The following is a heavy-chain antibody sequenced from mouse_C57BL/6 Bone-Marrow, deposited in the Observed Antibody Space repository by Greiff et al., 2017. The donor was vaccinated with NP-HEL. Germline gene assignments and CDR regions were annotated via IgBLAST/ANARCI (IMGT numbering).Heavy chain of an antibody. V-gene: IGHV8-12*01. J-gene: IGHJ3*01. CDR3: ARRNYYGSKGFAY. CDR1: GFSLSTSGMG. D-gene: IGHD1-1*01. Sequence: QVQLKECGPGILQSSQTLSLTCSFSGFSLSTSGMGVSWIRQPSGKGLEWLAHIYWDDDKRYNPSLKSRLTISKDTSRNQVFLKITSVDTADTATYYCARRNYYGSKGFAYWGQGTLVTVSA. CDR2: IYWDDDK.